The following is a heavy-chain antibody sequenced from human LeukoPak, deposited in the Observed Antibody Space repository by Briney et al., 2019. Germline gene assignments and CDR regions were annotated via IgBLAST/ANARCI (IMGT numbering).Heavy chain of an antibody. Sequence: SETLSLTCAVSGYSISRGYSWGWIRQPPGMGLEWIGNMYHSESTHYNPSLKSRVTISADTSKNQFSLKLSSVTAADTAVYYCARFDHVWETHGMDAFDLWRQGAMVTVSS. J-gene: IGHJ3*01. D-gene: IGHD3-16*01. CDR2: MYHSEST. CDR3: ARFDHVWETHGMDAFDL. CDR1: GYSISRGYS. V-gene: IGHV4-38-2*01.